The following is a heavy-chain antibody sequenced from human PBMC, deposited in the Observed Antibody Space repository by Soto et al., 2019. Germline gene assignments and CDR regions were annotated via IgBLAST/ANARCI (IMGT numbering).Heavy chain of an antibody. J-gene: IGHJ5*02. CDR2: IYHSGST. V-gene: IGHV4-4*02. Sequence: SDTLSLTCAVSGGSIRSSNWWSLFRQPPGKGLEWIGEIYHSGSTNYNPSLKSRVTISVDKSKNQFSLKLSSVTAADTAAYYCAREPGIAVAGWFDPWGQGTLVT. D-gene: IGHD6-19*01. CDR1: GGSIRSSNW. CDR3: AREPGIAVAGWFDP.